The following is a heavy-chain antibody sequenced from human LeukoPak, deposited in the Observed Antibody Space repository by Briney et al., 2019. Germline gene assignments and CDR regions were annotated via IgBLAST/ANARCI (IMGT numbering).Heavy chain of an antibody. CDR2: INPNSGGT. Sequence: ASVKVSCKASGYTFTGYYMHWVRQAPGQGLEWMGWINPNSGGTNYAQKFQGRVTMTRDTSISTAYMELSRLRSDDTAVYYSARDSELLWFGEFGDYWGQGNLVTVSS. J-gene: IGHJ4*02. D-gene: IGHD3-10*01. CDR3: ARDSELLWFGEFGDY. V-gene: IGHV1-2*02. CDR1: GYTFTGYY.